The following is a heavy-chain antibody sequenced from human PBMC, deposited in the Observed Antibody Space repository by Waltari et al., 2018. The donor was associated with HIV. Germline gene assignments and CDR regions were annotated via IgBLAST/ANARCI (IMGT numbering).Heavy chain of an antibody. D-gene: IGHD4-17*01. CDR2: IYPGDSDS. CDR1: GNRFSIHW. V-gene: IGHV5-51*01. CDR3: ARRIGDYRSAFDI. J-gene: IGHJ3*02. Sequence: EVHVVQSGAEVKKSGESLKISCQISGNRFSIHWIGWVRQLPGKGLEWLGIIYPGDSDSVYSPSLKGQVTISVDRAINTAYLQWSSLKASDTAMYFCARRIGDYRSAFDIWGQGTLVTV.